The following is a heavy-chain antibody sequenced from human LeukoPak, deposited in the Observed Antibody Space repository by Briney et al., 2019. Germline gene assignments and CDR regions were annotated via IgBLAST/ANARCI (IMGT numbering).Heavy chain of an antibody. V-gene: IGHV4-59*12. Sequence: SETLSLTCTVSGGSISSYYWSWIRQPPGKGLEWIGYIYYSGSTNYNPSLKSRVTISVDTSKNQFSLKLSSVTAADTAVYYCARVGKSLRDYVWGSYLDYWGQGTLVTVSS. J-gene: IGHJ4*02. CDR2: IYYSGST. CDR3: ARVGKSLRDYVWGSYLDY. D-gene: IGHD3-16*02. CDR1: GGSISSYY.